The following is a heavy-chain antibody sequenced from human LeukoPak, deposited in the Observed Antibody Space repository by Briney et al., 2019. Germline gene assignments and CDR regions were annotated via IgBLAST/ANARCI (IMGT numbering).Heavy chain of an antibody. CDR3: ARAYNWNEHKGSQYGMDV. J-gene: IGHJ6*02. D-gene: IGHD1-20*01. Sequence: SETLSLTCAVSGGSISSGGYSWSWIRQPPGKGPEWIGYIYHSGSTYYNPSLKSRVTISVDRSKNQFSLKLSSVTAADTAVYYCARAYNWNEHKGSQYGMDVWGQGTTVTVSS. V-gene: IGHV4-30-2*01. CDR1: GGSISSGGYS. CDR2: IYHSGST.